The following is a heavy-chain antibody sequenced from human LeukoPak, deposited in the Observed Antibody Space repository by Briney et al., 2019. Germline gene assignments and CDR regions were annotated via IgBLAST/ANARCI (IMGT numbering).Heavy chain of an antibody. CDR3: ARGGISWYGFDY. V-gene: IGHV3-23*01. D-gene: IGHD6-13*01. CDR2: IDSSGRIT. CDR1: GFTFTNYA. J-gene: IGHJ4*02. Sequence: GGSLRLSCAASGFTFTNYAMSWVRQAPGKGLEWVSAIDSSGRITYYADSVKGRFAISIDISKNTLFLQLNSLRAEDTAVYYCARGGISWYGFDYWGQGTLVTVSS.